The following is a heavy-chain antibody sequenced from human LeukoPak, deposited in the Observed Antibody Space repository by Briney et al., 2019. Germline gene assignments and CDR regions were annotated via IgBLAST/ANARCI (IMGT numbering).Heavy chain of an antibody. V-gene: IGHV5-10-1*01. CDR3: ARHPVYHDYGDIDY. D-gene: IGHD4-17*01. CDR1: GFTFSSYW. Sequence: PGGSLRLSCAASGFTFSSYWMSWVRQMPGKGLEWMGRIDPSDSYTNYSPSFQGHVTISADKSISTAYLQWSSLKASDTAMYYCARHPVYHDYGDIDYWGQGTLVTVSS. J-gene: IGHJ4*02. CDR2: IDPSDSYT.